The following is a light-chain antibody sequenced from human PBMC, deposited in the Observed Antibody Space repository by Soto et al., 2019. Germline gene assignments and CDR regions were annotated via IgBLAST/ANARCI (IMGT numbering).Light chain of an antibody. Sequence: QSALTQPPSASGSAGQSVTISCTGTSSDVGGYNYVSWYQQHPGKAPKLMIYEVSKRPSGVPDRFSGSKSGNTASLTVSGLQAEDEADYYCSSYAGSNNLYVFGTGTKVTV. V-gene: IGLV2-8*01. CDR3: SSYAGSNNLYV. J-gene: IGLJ1*01. CDR2: EVS. CDR1: SSDVGGYNY.